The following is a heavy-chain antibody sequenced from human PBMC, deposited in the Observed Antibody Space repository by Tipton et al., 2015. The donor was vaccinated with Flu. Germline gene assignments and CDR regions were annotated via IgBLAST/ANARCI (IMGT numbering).Heavy chain of an antibody. Sequence: TLSLTCSVSVDSITGYYWSWIRQSPGKGLEWIGYFYHTGDTNYNPSLASRVTISVDMSTNQLSLHLRSVTAADTAVYYCARGLGGNNPYWGRGTLVTVSS. CDR3: ARGLGGNNPY. J-gene: IGHJ4*02. CDR2: FYHTGDT. V-gene: IGHV4-59*01. D-gene: IGHD1-14*01. CDR1: VDSITGYY.